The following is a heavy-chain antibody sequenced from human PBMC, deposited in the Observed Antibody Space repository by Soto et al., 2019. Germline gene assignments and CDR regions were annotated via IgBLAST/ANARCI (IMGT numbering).Heavy chain of an antibody. Sequence: QVQLVQSGAEVKKPGSSVKVSCKASGGTFSSYAISWVRQAPGQGLEWMGVIIPIFGTANYAQKFQGRVTITADESPSTAYRELSSLRSEDTAVYYCAREDCSGGSCYFFDYWGQGTLVTVSS. CDR2: IIPIFGTA. J-gene: IGHJ4*02. V-gene: IGHV1-69*01. CDR1: GGTFSSYA. CDR3: AREDCSGGSCYFFDY. D-gene: IGHD2-15*01.